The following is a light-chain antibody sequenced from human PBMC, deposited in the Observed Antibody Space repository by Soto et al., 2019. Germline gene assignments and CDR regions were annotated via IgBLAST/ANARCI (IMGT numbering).Light chain of an antibody. CDR2: DAS. CDR1: QSISSW. Sequence: DIQMTQSPSTLSASVGDRVTITCRASQSISSWLAWYQQKPGKAPKVLIYDASSLESGVPSRFSDSGSGTEFTLTISSLQPDDFATYYCQQYNSYSWTFGQGTKVEIK. CDR3: QQYNSYSWT. J-gene: IGKJ1*01. V-gene: IGKV1-5*01.